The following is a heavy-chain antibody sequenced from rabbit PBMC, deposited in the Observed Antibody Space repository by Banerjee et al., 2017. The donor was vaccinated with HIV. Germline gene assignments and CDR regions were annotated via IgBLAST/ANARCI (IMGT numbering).Heavy chain of an antibody. D-gene: IGHD4-2*01. V-gene: IGHV1S45*01. Sequence: EESGGDLVKPEGSLTLTCTASGFSFSRSYWICCVRQAPGKGLEWIACIYGGSSGATDYARRAKGRFTISETSSTTVTLQMISLAAADTATYFCARSAGSADYSYDLWGQGTLVTVS. CDR1: GFSFSRSYW. J-gene: IGHJ3*01. CDR2: IYGGSSGAT. CDR3: ARSAGSADYSYDL.